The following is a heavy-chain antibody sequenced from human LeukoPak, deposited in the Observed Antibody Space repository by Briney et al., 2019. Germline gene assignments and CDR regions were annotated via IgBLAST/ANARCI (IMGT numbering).Heavy chain of an antibody. V-gene: IGHV4-34*01. J-gene: IGHJ5*02. D-gene: IGHD2-2*01. Sequence: SETLSLTCGVYGGSFTAYYWTCIRQSPGKGLEWIGEISHSGSTDYNPSLGSRVTISQDTSRNQFSLKLSSVTATDTAVYYCARRGYCSSTSCSEYWFDPSGQGTLVTVSS. CDR2: ISHSGST. CDR1: GGSFTAYY. CDR3: ARRGYCSSTSCSEYWFDP.